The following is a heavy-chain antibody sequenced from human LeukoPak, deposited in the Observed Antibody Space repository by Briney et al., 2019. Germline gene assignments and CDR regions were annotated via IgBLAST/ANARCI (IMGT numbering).Heavy chain of an antibody. Sequence: PGGSLRLSCAASGFTFSSYSMNWVRQAPGKGLEWVSSISSSSSYIYYADSVKGRFTISRDNAKNSLYLQMNSLRAEDTAVYYCARDLGYSYGYDDPDAFDIWGQGTMVTVSS. J-gene: IGHJ3*02. D-gene: IGHD5-18*01. CDR3: ARDLGYSYGYDDPDAFDI. CDR1: GFTFSSYS. V-gene: IGHV3-21*01. CDR2: ISSSSSYI.